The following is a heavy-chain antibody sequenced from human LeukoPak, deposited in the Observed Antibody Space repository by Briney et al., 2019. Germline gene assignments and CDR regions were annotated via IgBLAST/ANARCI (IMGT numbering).Heavy chain of an antibody. CDR2: INNDGSST. D-gene: IGHD3-22*01. V-gene: IGHV3-74*01. Sequence: QPGGSLRLSCAASGFTFSSYWMHWVRQARGKGLVWVSRINNDGSSTSYADSVKGRFTISRDNAKNTLYLQMNSLRAEDTAVYYCARDHFDRSGYYYGFDNWGQGTLVTVSS. J-gene: IGHJ4*02. CDR3: ARDHFDRSGYYYGFDN. CDR1: GFTFSSYW.